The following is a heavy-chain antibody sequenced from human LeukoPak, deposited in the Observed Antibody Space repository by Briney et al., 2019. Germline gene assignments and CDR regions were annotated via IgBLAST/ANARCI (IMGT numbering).Heavy chain of an antibody. CDR2: IYYSGST. CDR3: ASFGPCSGGSCRDLYNDEISARGGSWFDY. CDR1: GGSVSSGSYY. D-gene: IGHD2-15*01. J-gene: IGHJ4*02. V-gene: IGHV4-61*01. Sequence: SETLSLTCTVSGGSVSSGSYYWSWIRQPPGKGLEWIGYIYYSGSTNYNPSLKSRVTISVDTSKNQFSLKLSSVTAADTAVYYCASFGPCSGGSCRDLYNDEISARGGSWFDYWGQGTLVTVSS.